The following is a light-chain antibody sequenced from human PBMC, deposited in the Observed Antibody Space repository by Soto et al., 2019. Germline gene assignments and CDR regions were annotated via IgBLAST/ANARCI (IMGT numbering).Light chain of an antibody. Sequence: EIVMTQSPATLSVSPGERATLSCRASRRVGSDLAWYQHKPGQAPRLLIYGASTRATGIPDRFGGSGSGTEFTLTINSLEPEDFAVYYCQQRSVWPPITFGQGTRLEIK. CDR3: QQRSVWPPIT. CDR2: GAS. V-gene: IGKV3D-15*01. CDR1: RRVGSD. J-gene: IGKJ5*01.